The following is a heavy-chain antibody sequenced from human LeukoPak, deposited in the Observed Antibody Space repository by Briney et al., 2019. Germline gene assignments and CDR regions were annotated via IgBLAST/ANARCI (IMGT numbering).Heavy chain of an antibody. D-gene: IGHD6-13*01. J-gene: IGHJ6*02. V-gene: IGHV3-23*01. CDR1: GFTFSSYA. CDR2: ISGSGGST. Sequence: GGSLRLSCAASGFTFSSYAMSWVRQAPGKGLEGVSAISGSGGSTYYADSVKGRFTISRGNSKNTLYLQMNSLRAEDTAVYYCAKDLPGSRYYYYGMDVWGQGTTVTVSS. CDR3: AKDLPGSRYYYYGMDV.